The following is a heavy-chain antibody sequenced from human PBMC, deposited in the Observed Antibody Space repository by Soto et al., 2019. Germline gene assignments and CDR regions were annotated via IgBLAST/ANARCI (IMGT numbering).Heavy chain of an antibody. CDR3: ARGPPGSSSWYWYFDL. CDR1: GGTFSSYA. J-gene: IGHJ2*01. V-gene: IGHV1-69*13. D-gene: IGHD6-13*01. Sequence: GASVKVSCKASGGTFSSYAISWVRQAPGQGLEWMGGIIPIFGTANYAQKFQGRVTITADESTSTAYVELSSLGSEDTAVYYCARGPPGSSSWYWYFDLWCRGTLVTVSS. CDR2: IIPIFGTA.